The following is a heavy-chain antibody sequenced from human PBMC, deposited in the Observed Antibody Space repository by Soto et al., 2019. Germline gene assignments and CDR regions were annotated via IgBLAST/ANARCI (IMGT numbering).Heavy chain of an antibody. Sequence: SQTLSLPCAISGDSVSSNSAAWNWIRQSPSRGLEWLGRTYYRSKWYNDYAVSVKSRITINPDTSKNQFSLQLNSVTPEDTAVYYCARGGSILVVVAAYNWFDPWGQGTLVTVSS. CDR1: GDSVSSNSAA. V-gene: IGHV6-1*01. CDR3: ARGGSILVVVAAYNWFDP. CDR2: TYYRSKWYN. J-gene: IGHJ5*02. D-gene: IGHD2-15*01.